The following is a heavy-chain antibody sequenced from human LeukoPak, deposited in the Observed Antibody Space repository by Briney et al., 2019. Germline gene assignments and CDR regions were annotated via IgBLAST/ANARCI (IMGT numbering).Heavy chain of an antibody. CDR3: AKDSHWILFDD. D-gene: IGHD2-2*03. J-gene: IGHJ4*02. CDR2: FSGSGGGT. Sequence: GGSLRLSCAASGFTFSSYAMSWVRQAPGKGLEWVSAFSGSGGGTYYADSVKGRLTISRDNSKNTLYLQMNSLRDEDTAVYYCAKDSHWILFDDWGQGTLVTVSS. CDR1: GFTFSSYA. V-gene: IGHV3-23*01.